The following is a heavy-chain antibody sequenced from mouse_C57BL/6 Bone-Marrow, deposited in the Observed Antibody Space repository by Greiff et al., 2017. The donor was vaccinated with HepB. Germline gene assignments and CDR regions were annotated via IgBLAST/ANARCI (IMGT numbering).Heavy chain of an antibody. V-gene: IGHV5-16*01. CDR1: GFTFSDYY. Sequence: EVKLVESEGGLVQPGSSMKLSCTASGFTFSDYYMAWVRQVPEKGLEWVANINYDGSSTYYLDSLKSRFIISRDNAKNILYLQMSSLKSEDTATYCCAREGNYSNYFDYWGQGTTLTVSS. CDR2: INYDGSST. CDR3: AREGNYSNYFDY. D-gene: IGHD2-5*01. J-gene: IGHJ2*01.